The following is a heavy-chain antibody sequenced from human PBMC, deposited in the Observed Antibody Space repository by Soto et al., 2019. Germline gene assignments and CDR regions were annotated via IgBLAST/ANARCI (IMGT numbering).Heavy chain of an antibody. V-gene: IGHV1-3*01. Sequence: GASVKVSCKASGYTFTSYAMHWVRQAPGQRLEWMGWINAGNGNTKYSQKFQGRVTITRDTSASTAYMELSSLRSEDTAVYYCARGLVVVPAAIYGMDVWGQGTTVTVSS. CDR2: INAGNGNT. CDR1: GYTFTSYA. CDR3: ARGLVVVPAAIYGMDV. J-gene: IGHJ6*02. D-gene: IGHD2-2*02.